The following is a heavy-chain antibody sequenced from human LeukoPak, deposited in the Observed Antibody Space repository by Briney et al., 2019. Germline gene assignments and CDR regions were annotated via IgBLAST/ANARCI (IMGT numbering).Heavy chain of an antibody. CDR2: IYSGGDT. CDR3: AIRGYSDDYFST. CDR1: GFTVSSNY. J-gene: IGHJ5*02. Sequence: GGSLRLSCAASGFTVSSNYMSWVRQAPGKGLQWVSVIYSGGDTYYADSVKGRFTISRDNSKNTLYLQMHSLRAEDTAVYYCAIRGYSDDYFSTWGQGTLVTVSS. D-gene: IGHD5-18*01. V-gene: IGHV3-53*01.